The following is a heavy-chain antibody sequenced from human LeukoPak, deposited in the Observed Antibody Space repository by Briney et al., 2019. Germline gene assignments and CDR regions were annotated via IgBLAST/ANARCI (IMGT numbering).Heavy chain of an antibody. CDR3: AKDLGMGTRIDF. D-gene: IGHD5-24*01. V-gene: IGHV3-30*02. CDR2: IRYDGSNK. Sequence: PGGSLRLSCEASGFRFSDYWMTWVRQAPGKGLEWVTFIRYDGSNKYYTDSVKGRFTISRDNSKNTLSLQMNSLGPEDTAVYYCAKDLGMGTRIDFRGQGTLVTVSS. J-gene: IGHJ4*02. CDR1: GFRFSDYW.